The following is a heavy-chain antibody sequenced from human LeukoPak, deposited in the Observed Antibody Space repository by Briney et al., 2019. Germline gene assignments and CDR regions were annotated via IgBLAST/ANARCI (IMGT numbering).Heavy chain of an antibody. D-gene: IGHD1-26*01. J-gene: IGHJ4*02. V-gene: IGHV1-2*02. CDR3: ATEAQWTKWDLTY. CDR2: INPNSGGT. Sequence: ASVKVSCKASGYTFTGYYIHWVRQAPGQGLEWMGWINPNSGGTNYAQNFQGRVTMTRDTSISTACMELSRLTSDDTAVFYCATEAQWTKWDLTYWGQGTLVTVSS. CDR1: GYTFTGYY.